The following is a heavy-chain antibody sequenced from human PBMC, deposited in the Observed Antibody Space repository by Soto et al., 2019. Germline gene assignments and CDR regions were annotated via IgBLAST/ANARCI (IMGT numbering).Heavy chain of an antibody. CDR3: AREGLVPAATPWFDY. V-gene: IGHV3-30-3*01. Sequence: QVQLVESGGGVVQPGRSQRLSCAASGFTFSSYAMHWVRQAPGKGLEWVAVISYDGSNKYYADSVKGRFTISRDNSKNTLYLQMNSLRAEDTAVYYCAREGLVPAATPWFDYWGQGTLVTVSS. CDR1: GFTFSSYA. J-gene: IGHJ4*02. CDR2: ISYDGSNK. D-gene: IGHD2-2*02.